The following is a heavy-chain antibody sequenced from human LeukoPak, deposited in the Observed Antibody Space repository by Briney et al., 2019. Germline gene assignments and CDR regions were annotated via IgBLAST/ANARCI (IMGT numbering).Heavy chain of an antibody. V-gene: IGHV1-46*01. CDR3: ARDNSVGDIAWWFDP. Sequence: GASVKVSFKASGYTFINNWMHWVRQAPGQGLEWIGLINPTGTGTLYAQKFQGRVTMTRDMPTSTDYMELSSLRSEDTAVYYCARDNSVGDIAWWFDPWGQGTLVTVSS. D-gene: IGHD3-10*01. J-gene: IGHJ5*02. CDR2: INPTGTGT. CDR1: GYTFINNW.